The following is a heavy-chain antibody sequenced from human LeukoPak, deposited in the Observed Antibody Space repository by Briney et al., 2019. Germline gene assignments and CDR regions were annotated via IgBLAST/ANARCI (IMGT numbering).Heavy chain of an antibody. CDR2: IYYSGST. D-gene: IGHD4-23*01. CDR3: ARRGRWYDAFDI. V-gene: IGHV4-38-2*02. J-gene: IGHJ3*02. Sequence: SETLSLTCTVSGYSISSGYYWVWIRQPPGKGLEWIGYIYYSGSTNYNPSLKSRVTISVDTSKNQFSLKLSSVTAADTAVYYCARRGRWYDAFDIWGQGTMVTVSS. CDR1: GYSISSGYY.